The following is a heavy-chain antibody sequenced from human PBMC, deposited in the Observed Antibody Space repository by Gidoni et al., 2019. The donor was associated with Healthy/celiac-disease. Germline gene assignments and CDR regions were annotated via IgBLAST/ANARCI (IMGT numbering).Heavy chain of an antibody. D-gene: IGHD4-17*01. Sequence: VQLAQSGSEVKKPGPSVKVSCKASSAPFSSYALSWLRQAPGQGLEWMGGIIPISSTANYAQKFQGRVTITADESTSTAYMELSSLRSEDTAVYYCARWYDYGDDYGMDVWGQGTTVTVSS. CDR3: ARWYDYGDDYGMDV. J-gene: IGHJ6*02. CDR1: SAPFSSYA. CDR2: IIPISSTA. V-gene: IGHV1-69*01.